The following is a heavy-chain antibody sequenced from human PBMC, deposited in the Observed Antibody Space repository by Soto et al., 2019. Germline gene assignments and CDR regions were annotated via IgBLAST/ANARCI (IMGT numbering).Heavy chain of an antibody. D-gene: IGHD3-9*01. CDR1: GFTFSSYG. V-gene: IGHV3-30*18. J-gene: IGHJ4*02. CDR3: AKDSAGYFDWLLGGCDY. Sequence: QVQLVESGGGVVQPGRSLRLSCAASGFTFSSYGMHWVRQAPGKGLEWVAVISYDGSNKYYADSVKGRFTISRDNSKNTLYLQMNSLRAEDTAVYYCAKDSAGYFDWLLGGCDYWGQGTLVTVSS. CDR2: ISYDGSNK.